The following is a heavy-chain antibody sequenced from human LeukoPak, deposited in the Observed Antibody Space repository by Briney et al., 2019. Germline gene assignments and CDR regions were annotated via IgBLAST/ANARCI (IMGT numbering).Heavy chain of an antibody. D-gene: IGHD2/OR15-2a*01. CDR3: ARVNSLGCYFDY. CDR2: IYYSGST. Sequence: MASETLSLTCTVSGGSISSYYWSWIRQPPGKGLEWIGYIYYSGSTNYNPSLESRLTISVDTSKNQFSLMLRSVTAADTAVYYCARVNSLGCYFDYWGQGTLVTVSS. V-gene: IGHV4-59*01. CDR1: GGSISSYY. J-gene: IGHJ4*02.